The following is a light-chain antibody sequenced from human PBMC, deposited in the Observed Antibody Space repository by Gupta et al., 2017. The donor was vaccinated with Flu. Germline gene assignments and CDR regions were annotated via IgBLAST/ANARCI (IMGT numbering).Light chain of an antibody. V-gene: IGLV2-8*01. Sequence: QSALTQPPSASGSPGQSVTISCTGPSSDVGGYYYVSWYQQHPGKAPKLIIYEVDKRPSGVPHRFSGSKSGNTASLTVSGLQVGDEADYYCSSYAANNRGVFGGGTKLTVL. CDR3: SSYAANNRGV. CDR1: SSDVGGYYY. CDR2: EVD. J-gene: IGLJ3*02.